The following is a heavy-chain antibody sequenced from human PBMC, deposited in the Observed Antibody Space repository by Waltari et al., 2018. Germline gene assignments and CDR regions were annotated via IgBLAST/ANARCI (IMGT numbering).Heavy chain of an antibody. CDR1: GFSLSTSGVG. Sequence: QITLKESGPTLVKPTQTRTLTCTCSGFSLSTSGVGVGWIRQPPGKALEWLALIYWDDDKRYSPSMKSRLTITKDTSKNQVVLRMNNMDPEDTATYYCAHSSDLEAYYYFDYWGQGTLVTVSS. CDR2: IYWDDDK. CDR3: AHSSDLEAYYYFDY. D-gene: IGHD1-26*01. V-gene: IGHV2-5*02. J-gene: IGHJ4*02.